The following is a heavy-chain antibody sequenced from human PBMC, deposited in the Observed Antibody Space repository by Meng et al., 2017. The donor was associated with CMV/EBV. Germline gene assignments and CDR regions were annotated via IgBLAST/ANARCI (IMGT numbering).Heavy chain of an antibody. CDR3: ARIIAAAGVPDYYYYGMDV. CDR1: GFTFSSYS. V-gene: IGHV3-21*01. D-gene: IGHD6-13*01. Sequence: GESLKISCAASGFTFSSYSMNWVRQAPGKGLEWVSSISSSSSYIYYADSVKGRITISRDNAKNSLYLQMNSLRAEDTAVYYCARIIAAAGVPDYYYYGMDVWGQGTTVTVSS. CDR2: ISSSSSYI. J-gene: IGHJ6*02.